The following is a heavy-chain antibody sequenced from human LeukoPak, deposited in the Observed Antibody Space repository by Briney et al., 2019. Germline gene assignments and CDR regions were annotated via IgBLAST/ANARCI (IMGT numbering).Heavy chain of an antibody. V-gene: IGHV3-53*01. CDR1: GFTVSSNY. Sequence: GESLKISCAASGFTVSSNYMSWVRQAPGKGLEWVSVTYSGGSTYYADSVKGRFTISRDNSKNTLYLQMNSLRAEDTAVYYCASGSGSYRTPYYYMDVWGTGTTVTVSS. CDR2: TYSGGST. CDR3: ASGSGSYRTPYYYMDV. J-gene: IGHJ6*03. D-gene: IGHD3-10*01.